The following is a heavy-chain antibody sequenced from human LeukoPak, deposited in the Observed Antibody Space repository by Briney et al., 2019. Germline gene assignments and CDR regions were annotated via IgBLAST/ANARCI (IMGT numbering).Heavy chain of an antibody. J-gene: IGHJ3*02. CDR2: VSSDGRT. CDR3: ARDGWWPGYFDS. D-gene: IGHD2-15*01. CDR1: SHLQLSDG. Sequence: GGSLRLLCSLSSHLQLSDGTIHHRQTQGKGLGCPSVVSSDGRTSYTDSVRGRFTISRDTSKNTLFLYLNTLGGGKTVVYYCARDGWWPGYFDSWGQGTMVTVPS. V-gene: IGHV3-53*01.